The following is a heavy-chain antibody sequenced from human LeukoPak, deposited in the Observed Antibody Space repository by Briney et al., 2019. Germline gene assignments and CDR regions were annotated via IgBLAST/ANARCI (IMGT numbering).Heavy chain of an antibody. CDR2: ISYDGSNK. Sequence: GGSLRLSCAASGFTFSSYAMHWVRQAPGKGLEWVAVISYDGSNKYYADSVKGRFTISRDNSKNALYLQMNSLRAEDTAVYYCAKAGDGSSGFDYWGQGTLVTVSS. CDR3: AKAGDGSSGFDY. CDR1: GFTFSSYA. J-gene: IGHJ4*02. D-gene: IGHD6-19*01. V-gene: IGHV3-30-3*01.